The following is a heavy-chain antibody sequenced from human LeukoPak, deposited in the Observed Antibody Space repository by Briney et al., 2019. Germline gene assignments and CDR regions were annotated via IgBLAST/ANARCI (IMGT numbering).Heavy chain of an antibody. J-gene: IGHJ3*02. CDR3: ARSDNSLWCGELFSYAFDI. D-gene: IGHD3-10*01. Sequence: SETLSLTCTVSGGSISSYYWSWIRQPPGKGLEWIGYINYSGSTNYNPSLKSRVTISVDTSKNQFSLKLSSVTAADTAVYYCARSDNSLWCGELFSYAFDIWGQGTMVTVSS. V-gene: IGHV4-59*01. CDR1: GGSISSYY. CDR2: INYSGST.